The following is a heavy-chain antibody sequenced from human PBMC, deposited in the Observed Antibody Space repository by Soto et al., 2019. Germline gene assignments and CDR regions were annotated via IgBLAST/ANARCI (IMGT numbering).Heavy chain of an antibody. V-gene: IGHV4-39*01. J-gene: IGHJ4*02. CDR1: DGSMNRDSYY. D-gene: IGHD3-22*01. CDR3: ARLGGYVSVGYYYLWDS. CDR2: INYRGIT. Sequence: SENLSLTCSVSDGSMNRDSYYWGWIRQPPGKGLERIGDINYRGITFHHLSLKSRATMSVDSSRNQLSLKLTSVTAADTAVYYCARLGGYVSVGYYYLWDSWGQGTLVTVSS.